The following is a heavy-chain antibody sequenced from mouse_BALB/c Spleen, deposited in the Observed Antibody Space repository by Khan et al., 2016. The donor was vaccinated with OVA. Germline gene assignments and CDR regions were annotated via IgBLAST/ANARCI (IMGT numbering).Heavy chain of an antibody. Sequence: QVQLKQSGAELAKPGASVKMSCKASDYTFTNYWMHWVKQRPGQGLEWIGYINPSTDYTEYNQKFKDKATLTADKSYSTAYMQLSSLTSEDSAVYYCVNHGSSSAWFTYWGQGTLVTVSA. CDR2: INPSTDYT. V-gene: IGHV1-7*01. D-gene: IGHD1-1*01. CDR1: DYTFTNYW. CDR3: VNHGSSSAWFTY. J-gene: IGHJ3*01.